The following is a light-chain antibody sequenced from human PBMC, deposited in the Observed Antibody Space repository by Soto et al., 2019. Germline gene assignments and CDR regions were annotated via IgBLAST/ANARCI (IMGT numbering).Light chain of an antibody. CDR2: DSS. Sequence: EIVLTQSPTTLSLSPGERATLSCRASQSVGTYFAWYQQKLGQAPRLLIYDSSNRATGIPARFSGSGSGTDFTLTISSLEPEDFAVYYCQQRSDWPSTFGGGTKVEIK. V-gene: IGKV3-11*01. CDR1: QSVGTY. J-gene: IGKJ4*01. CDR3: QQRSDWPST.